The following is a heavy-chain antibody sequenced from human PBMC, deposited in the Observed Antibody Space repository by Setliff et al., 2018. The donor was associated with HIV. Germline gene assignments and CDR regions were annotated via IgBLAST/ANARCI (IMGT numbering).Heavy chain of an antibody. CDR3: ARVGESEYQLSMPLDY. CDR2: IIPIFGTA. Sequence: SVKVSCKASGGTFSTYGINWVRQAPGRGLEWMGGIIPIFGTANYAQKFQGRVTMTADDLTSTAYMELSRLRSEDTAVYYCARVGESEYQLSMPLDYWGQGTLVTVS. V-gene: IGHV1-69*13. CDR1: GGTFSTYG. J-gene: IGHJ4*02. D-gene: IGHD2-2*01.